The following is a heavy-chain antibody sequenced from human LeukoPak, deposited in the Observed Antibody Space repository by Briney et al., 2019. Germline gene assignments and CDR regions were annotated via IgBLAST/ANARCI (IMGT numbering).Heavy chain of an antibody. V-gene: IGHV4-34*01. CDR3: ARGGSIAAAGAFDY. D-gene: IGHD6-13*01. Sequence: ASETLSLTCAVYGGSFSGYYWSWIRQPPGKGLEWIGEINHNGSTNYNPSLKSRVTISVDTSKNQFSLKLSSVTAADTAVYYCARGGSIAAAGAFDYWGQGTLVTVSS. CDR1: GGSFSGYY. CDR2: INHNGST. J-gene: IGHJ4*02.